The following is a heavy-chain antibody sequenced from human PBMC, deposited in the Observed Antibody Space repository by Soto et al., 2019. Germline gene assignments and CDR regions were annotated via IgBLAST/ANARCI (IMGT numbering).Heavy chain of an antibody. J-gene: IGHJ4*02. V-gene: IGHV3-23*01. CDR1: GFPFSSYA. CDR3: VKGMTYPDY. CDR2: ISGSDGRT. Sequence: GGSLRLSCAASGFPFSSYALTWVRQAPGKGLEWVSSISGSDGRTYYADSVKGRFTISRDNSKNTLYLQMNSLRAEDTAVYYCVKGMTYPDYWGQGTLVTVSS.